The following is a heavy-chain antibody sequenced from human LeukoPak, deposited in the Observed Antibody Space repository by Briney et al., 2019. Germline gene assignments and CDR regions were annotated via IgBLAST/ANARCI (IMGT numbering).Heavy chain of an antibody. CDR1: GFTVSSTY. Sequence: GGSLRLSCAASGFTVSSTYVSWVRQAPGKGLEWVSVIYKGGNTYYIDSVKGRFTISRDTSKNTLYLQMNSLRAEDTAVYYCARGHYGGGMDVWGQGTTVTVSS. CDR3: ARGHYGGGMDV. J-gene: IGHJ6*02. V-gene: IGHV3-53*01. CDR2: IYKGGNT. D-gene: IGHD4-23*01.